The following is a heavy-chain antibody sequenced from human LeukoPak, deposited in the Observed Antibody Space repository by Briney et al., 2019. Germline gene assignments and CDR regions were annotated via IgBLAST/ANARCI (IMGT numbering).Heavy chain of an antibody. Sequence: ASVKVSCKASGYTFTSYDINWVRQATGHGLEWLGWMNPNSGNTGYAQKFQGRVTMTRNTSISTAYMELSSLRSEDTAVYYCARRRSGSRSWFDPWGQGTLVTVSS. V-gene: IGHV1-8*01. CDR2: MNPNSGNT. J-gene: IGHJ5*02. CDR3: ARRRSGSRSWFDP. CDR1: GYTFTSYD. D-gene: IGHD1-26*01.